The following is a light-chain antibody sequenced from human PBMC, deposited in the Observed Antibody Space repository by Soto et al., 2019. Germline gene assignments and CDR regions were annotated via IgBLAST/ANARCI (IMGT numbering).Light chain of an antibody. CDR3: SSYTSNSIPVV. J-gene: IGLJ2*01. V-gene: IGLV2-14*01. CDR1: SSDVGGYNY. Sequence: QSALTQPASVSGSPGQSITISCIGTSSDVGGYNYVSWYQQHPGKAPKLMIYEVTNRPSGVSNRFSDSKSGNTASLTISGLQAEDEADYYCSSYTSNSIPVVFGGGTKLTVL. CDR2: EVT.